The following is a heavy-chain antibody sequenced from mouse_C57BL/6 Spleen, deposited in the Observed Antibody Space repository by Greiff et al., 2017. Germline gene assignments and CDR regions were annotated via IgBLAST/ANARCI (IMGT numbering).Heavy chain of an antibody. J-gene: IGHJ4*01. V-gene: IGHV1-64*01. CDR2: IHPNSGST. D-gene: IGHD1-1*01. Sequence: QVQLQQPGAELVKPGASVKLSCKASGYTFTSYWMHWVKQRPGQGLEWIGRIHPNSGSTNYNEKFKSKATLTVDKSSSTAYMQLSSLTSEDSAVDYCARKDPYGAMDYWGQGTTVTVSS. CDR1: GYTFTSYW. CDR3: ARKDPYGAMDY.